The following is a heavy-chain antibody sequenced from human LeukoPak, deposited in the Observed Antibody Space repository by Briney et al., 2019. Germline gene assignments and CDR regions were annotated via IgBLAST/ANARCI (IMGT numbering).Heavy chain of an antibody. CDR3: ARRKWRAATGHPPYYFDY. Sequence: SVKVSCKASGGTFSSYAISWVRQAPGQGLEWMGRIIPILGIANYAQKFQGRVTITADKSTSTAYMELSSLRSEDTAVYYCARRKWRAATGHPPYYFDYWGQGTLVTVSS. D-gene: IGHD1-1*01. CDR1: GGTFSSYA. V-gene: IGHV1-69*04. J-gene: IGHJ4*02. CDR2: IIPILGIA.